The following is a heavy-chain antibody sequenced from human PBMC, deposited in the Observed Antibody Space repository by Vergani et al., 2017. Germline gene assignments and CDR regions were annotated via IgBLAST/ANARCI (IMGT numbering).Heavy chain of an antibody. J-gene: IGHJ6*02. CDR2: IKSKTDGGTT. D-gene: IGHD6-13*01. CDR3: TTALYSSSWSYYYYGMDV. CDR1: GFTFSNAW. V-gene: IGHV3-15*01. Sequence: VQLVESGGGVVQPGRSLRLSCAASGFTFSNAWMSWVRQAPGKGLEWVGRIKSKTDGGTTDYAAPVKGRFTISRDDSKNTLYLQMNSLKTEDTAVYYCTTALYSSSWSYYYYGMDVWGQGTTVTVSS.